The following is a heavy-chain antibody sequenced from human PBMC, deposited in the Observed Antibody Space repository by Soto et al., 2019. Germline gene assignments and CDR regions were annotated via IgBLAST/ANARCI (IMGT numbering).Heavy chain of an antibody. CDR1: GYTFTSYG. CDR2: ISAYNGNT. Sequence: ASVKVSCKASGYTFTSYGISWVRQAPGQGLGWMGWISAYNGNTNYAQKLQGRVTMTTDTSTSTAYMELRSLRSDDTAVYYCARDPSASDYGSGSYNPSVYYYYGMDVWGQGTTVTVSS. CDR3: ARDPSASDYGSGSYNPSVYYYYGMDV. V-gene: IGHV1-18*01. J-gene: IGHJ6*02. D-gene: IGHD3-10*01.